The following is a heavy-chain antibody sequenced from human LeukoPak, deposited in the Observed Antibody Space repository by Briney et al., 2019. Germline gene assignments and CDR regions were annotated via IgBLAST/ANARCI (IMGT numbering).Heavy chain of an antibody. CDR1: GASISTYS. Sequence: SESLSLTCTVSGASISTYSWSWIRQPAGKGLEWIGRVYSNGITNYNPSLKSRVTMSVDTSKKEFSLKLSSVTAADTAVYYCASSPNFYYYYMDVWGKGTTVTVSS. CDR3: ASSPNFYYYYMDV. V-gene: IGHV4-4*07. CDR2: VYSNGIT. J-gene: IGHJ6*03.